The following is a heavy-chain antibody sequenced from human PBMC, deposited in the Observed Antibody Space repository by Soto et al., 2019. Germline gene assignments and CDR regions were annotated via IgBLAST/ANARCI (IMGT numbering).Heavy chain of an antibody. CDR3: AREDAARIERWFDA. CDR2: IYSSGST. CDR1: GGSIISASYS. Sequence: QVQLQESGPRLVKPSQTLSLSCAVSGGSIISASYSWNWIRQSSGRGLEWIGHIYSSGSTYYNPSLKSRFFISVDTSNNPFSLKLTSVTAADTAVYFCAREDAARIERWFDAWGQVILVTVSS. D-gene: IGHD6-6*01. V-gene: IGHV4-31*11. J-gene: IGHJ5*02.